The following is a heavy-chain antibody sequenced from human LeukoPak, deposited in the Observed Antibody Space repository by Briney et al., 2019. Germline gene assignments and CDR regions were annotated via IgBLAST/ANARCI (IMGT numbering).Heavy chain of an antibody. V-gene: IGHV3-7*03. Sequence: PGGSLRLSCAASGFTFRNNWMTWVRQAPGKGLEWVANIKEDGSEKYYVGSVKGRFTISRDNAENSLSLQMNSLRAEDTAVYYCARDPTNGYCSGGTCSDYWGQGTLVTVSS. D-gene: IGHD2-15*01. CDR1: GFTFRNNW. CDR2: IKEDGSEK. CDR3: ARDPTNGYCSGGTCSDY. J-gene: IGHJ4*02.